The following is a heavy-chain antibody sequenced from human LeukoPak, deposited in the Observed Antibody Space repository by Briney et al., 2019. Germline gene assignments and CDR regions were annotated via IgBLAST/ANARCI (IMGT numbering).Heavy chain of an antibody. CDR2: ISSSSSYI. J-gene: IGHJ3*02. V-gene: IGHV3-21*01. Sequence: GGSLRVSCAASGFTFSSYSMNWVRQAPGNGLEWVSSISSSSSYIYYADSVKGRFTISRDNAKNSLYLQMNSLRAEDTAVYYCARELNWGHAFDIWGQGTMVTVSS. D-gene: IGHD7-27*01. CDR1: GFTFSSYS. CDR3: ARELNWGHAFDI.